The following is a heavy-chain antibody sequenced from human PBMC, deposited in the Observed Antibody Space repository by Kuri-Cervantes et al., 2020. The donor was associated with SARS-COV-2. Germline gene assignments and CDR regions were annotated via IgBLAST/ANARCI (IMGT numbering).Heavy chain of an antibody. CDR2: ISAYNGNT. Sequence: ASVKVSCKASGYTFTSYGISWVRQAPGQGLEWMGWISAYNGNTNYAQKLQGRVTMTRDTSTSTVYMELSSLRSEDTAVYYCARVDSSSGWYVDYFDYWGQGTRVT. D-gene: IGHD6-19*01. CDR3: ARVDSSSGWYVDYFDY. J-gene: IGHJ4*02. V-gene: IGHV1-18*04. CDR1: GYTFTSYG.